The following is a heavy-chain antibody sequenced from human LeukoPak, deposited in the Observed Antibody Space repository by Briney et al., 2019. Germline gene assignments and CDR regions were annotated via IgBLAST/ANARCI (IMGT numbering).Heavy chain of an antibody. CDR3: ARVHRNYAFDI. CDR2: IYHSGST. D-gene: IGHD1-1*01. Sequence: SETLSLTCAVSGGSISSGGYSWSWIRQPPGKGLEWIGYIYHSGSTYYNPSLKSRVTISVDTSKNQFSLKLSSVTAADTAVYYCARVHRNYAFDIWGQGTMVTVSS. J-gene: IGHJ3*02. V-gene: IGHV4-30-2*01. CDR1: GGSISSGGYS.